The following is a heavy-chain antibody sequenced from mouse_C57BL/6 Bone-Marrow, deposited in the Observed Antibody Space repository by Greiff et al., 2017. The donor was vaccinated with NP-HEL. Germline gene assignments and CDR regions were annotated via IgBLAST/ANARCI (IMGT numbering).Heavy chain of an antibody. J-gene: IGHJ2*01. CDR3: ARGGITTVVATDY. V-gene: IGHV5-6*01. CDR2: ISSGGSYT. D-gene: IGHD1-1*01. Sequence: EVQGVESGGDLVKPGGSLKLSCAASGFTFSSYGMSWVRQTPAKRLEWVATISSGGSYTYSPDSVKGRFTISRDNAKNTLYRQMSSLKSEDTAMYYCARGGITTVVATDYWGQGTTLTVSS. CDR1: GFTFSSYG.